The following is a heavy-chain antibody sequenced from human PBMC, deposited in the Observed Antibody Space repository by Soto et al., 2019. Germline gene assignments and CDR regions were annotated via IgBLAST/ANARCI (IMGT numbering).Heavy chain of an antibody. CDR2: ISSSSSYI. CDR1: GFTFSSYS. CDR3: ARDRYCSSTSCPGAHDAFDI. D-gene: IGHD2-2*01. Sequence: GGSLRLSCAASGFTFSSYSMNWVRQAPGKGLEWVSSISSSSSYIYYADSVKGRFTISRDNAKNSLYLQMNSLRAEDTAVYYCARDRYCSSTSCPGAHDAFDIWGQGTMVTVSS. V-gene: IGHV3-21*01. J-gene: IGHJ3*02.